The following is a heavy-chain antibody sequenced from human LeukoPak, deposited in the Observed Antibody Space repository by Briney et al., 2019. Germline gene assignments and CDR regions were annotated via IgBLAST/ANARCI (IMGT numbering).Heavy chain of an antibody. CDR2: IIPIFGTA. CDR3: ARVFARGGEISGSYYYY. Sequence: GPSVKVSCKASGGTFSSYAINWVRQAPGQGLEWMGGIIPIFGTANYAQKFQGRVTITTDEFTSTAYMEMSSLRPEDTAVYYCARVFARGGEISGSYYYYWGQGTLVTVSS. D-gene: IGHD1-26*01. CDR1: GGTFSSYA. V-gene: IGHV1-69*05. J-gene: IGHJ4*02.